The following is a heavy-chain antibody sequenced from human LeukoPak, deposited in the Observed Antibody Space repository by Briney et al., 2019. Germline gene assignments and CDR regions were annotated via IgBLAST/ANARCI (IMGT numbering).Heavy chain of an antibody. Sequence: GGSLRLSCAASGFTFSSYSMNWVRQAPGKGLEWVSSISTSSTYIYYADSVKGRLTISRDNAKNSLCLQMNSLRAEDTAVYYCARDPPFIIGTTFFDYWGQGTLVTVSS. V-gene: IGHV3-21*01. CDR3: ARDPPFIIGTTFFDY. J-gene: IGHJ4*02. D-gene: IGHD1-20*01. CDR2: ISTSSTYI. CDR1: GFTFSSYS.